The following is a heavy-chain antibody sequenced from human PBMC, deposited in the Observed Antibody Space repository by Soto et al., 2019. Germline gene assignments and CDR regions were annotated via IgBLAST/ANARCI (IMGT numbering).Heavy chain of an antibody. Sequence: GGSLRLSCAASGFTFDDYTMHWVRQAPGKGLEWVSLISWDGGSTYYADSVKGRFTISRDNSKNSLYLQMNSLRTEDTALYYCAKDHGYSSSWPYFDYWGQGTLVTVSS. CDR1: GFTFDDYT. CDR2: ISWDGGST. V-gene: IGHV3-43*01. CDR3: AKDHGYSSSWPYFDY. D-gene: IGHD6-13*01. J-gene: IGHJ4*02.